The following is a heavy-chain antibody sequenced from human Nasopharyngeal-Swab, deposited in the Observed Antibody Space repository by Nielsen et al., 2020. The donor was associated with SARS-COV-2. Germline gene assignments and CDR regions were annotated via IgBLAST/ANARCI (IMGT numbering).Heavy chain of an antibody. CDR1: GGSTSSYY. CDR2: IYTSGST. Sequence: ETRSLTCTVSGGSTSSYYGSWIRQPAGKGLEWIGRIYTSGSTNYNPTLKSRVTISVDTSKNQFSLKLSSVTAADTAVYYCARGGLWFGEYPGWFDPWGQGTLVTVSS. V-gene: IGHV4-4*07. J-gene: IGHJ5*02. CDR3: ARGGLWFGEYPGWFDP. D-gene: IGHD3-10*01.